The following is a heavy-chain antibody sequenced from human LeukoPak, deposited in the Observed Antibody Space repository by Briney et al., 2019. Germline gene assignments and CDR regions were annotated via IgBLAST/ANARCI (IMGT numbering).Heavy chain of an antibody. CDR2: ISYDGSNK. D-gene: IGHD6-13*01. V-gene: IGHV3-30*18. CDR3: AKEGVSSSWYGY. Sequence: PGRSLRLSCAASGFTFSSYGMHWVRQAPGKGLEWVAVISYDGSNKYYADSVKGRFTISRDNSKNTLYLQMNSLRAEDTAVYYCAKEGVSSSWYGYWGQGTLVTVSS. CDR1: GFTFSSYG. J-gene: IGHJ4*02.